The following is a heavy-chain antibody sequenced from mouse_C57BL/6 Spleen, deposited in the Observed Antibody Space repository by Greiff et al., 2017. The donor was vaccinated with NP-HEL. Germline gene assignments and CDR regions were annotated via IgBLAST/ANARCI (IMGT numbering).Heavy chain of an antibody. D-gene: IGHD1-3*01. V-gene: IGHV1-61*01. CDR1: GYTFTSYW. J-gene: IGHJ3*01. Sequence: QVQLKQPGAELVRPGSSVKLSCKASGYTFTSYWMDWVKQRPGQGLEWIGNIYPSDSETHYNQKFKDKATLTVDKSSSTAYMQLSSLTSEDSAVYYCARSEELSFAYWGQGTLVTVSA. CDR2: IYPSDSET. CDR3: ARSEELSFAY.